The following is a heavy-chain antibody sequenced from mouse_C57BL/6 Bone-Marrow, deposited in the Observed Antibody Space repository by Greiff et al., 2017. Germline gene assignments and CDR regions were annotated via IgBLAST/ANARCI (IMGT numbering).Heavy chain of an antibody. J-gene: IGHJ2*01. CDR3: ARDDGDYVESYCDY. V-gene: IGHV5-2*01. CDR1: EYEFPSHD. Sequence: EVQGVESGAGLVQPGESLKLSCESNEYEFPSHDMSWVRKTPGKRLELVAAINSDGGSTYYPDTMERRFIISRDNTKKTLYLQMSSLRSEDTDLYYCARDDGDYVESYCDYWGQGTTLTVSS. CDR2: INSDGGST. D-gene: IGHD2-3*01.